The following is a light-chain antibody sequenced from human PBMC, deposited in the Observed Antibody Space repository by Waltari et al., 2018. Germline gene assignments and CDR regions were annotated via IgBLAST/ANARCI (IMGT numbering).Light chain of an antibody. CDR1: QRITIW. J-gene: IGKJ2*01. CDR2: KAS. V-gene: IGKV1-5*03. CDR3: QQYNSYPYT. Sequence: DIQMTQSPPTLSASIGDRVTITCRASQRITIWLAWYQQKPGKAPKLLIYKASTLEGGVPSRFSGSGSWTEFTLTISSLQPDDFATYHCQQYNSYPYTFGQGTKLEIK.